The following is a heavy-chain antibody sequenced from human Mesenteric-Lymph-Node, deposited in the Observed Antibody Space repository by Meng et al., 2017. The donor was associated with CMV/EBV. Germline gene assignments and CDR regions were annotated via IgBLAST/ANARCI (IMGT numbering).Heavy chain of an antibody. D-gene: IGHD3-3*01. J-gene: IGHJ6*02. V-gene: IGHV4-34*01. CDR3: ARLPTIRFWSGYSVAHV. Sequence: SETLSLTCAVYGGPFSGYYWSWIRQPPGKGLEWIGEINHSGSTNYNPSLKSRVTISVDTSKNQFSLKLSSVTAADTAVYYCARLPTIRFWSGYSVAHVWGQGTTVTVSS. CDR1: GGPFSGYY. CDR2: INHSGST.